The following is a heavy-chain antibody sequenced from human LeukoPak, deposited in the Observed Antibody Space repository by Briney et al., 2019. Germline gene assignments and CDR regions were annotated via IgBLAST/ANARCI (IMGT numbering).Heavy chain of an antibody. CDR1: GYSISSGYY. D-gene: IGHD5-12*01. CDR3: ARGGGYSGYDLVWYFDY. CDR2: IYHSGST. Sequence: SETLSLTCTVSGYSISSGYYWGWIRQPPGKGLEWIGSIYHSGSTYYNPSLKSRVTISVDTSKNQFSLKLSSVTAADTAVYYCARGGGYSGYDLVWYFDYWGQGTLVTVSS. J-gene: IGHJ4*02. V-gene: IGHV4-38-2*02.